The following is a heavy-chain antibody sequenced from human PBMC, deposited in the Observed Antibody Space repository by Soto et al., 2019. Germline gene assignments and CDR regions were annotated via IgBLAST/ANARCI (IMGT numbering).Heavy chain of an antibody. Sequence: PGGSRRLSCAASGFTFSSYAMSWVRQAPGKGLEWVSAISGSGGSTYYADSVKGRFTISRDNSKNTLYLQMNSLRAEDTAVYYCAKEPPTILGYGSSWNPDYWGQGTLVTVSS. CDR1: GFTFSSYA. CDR2: ISGSGGST. CDR3: AKEPPTILGYGSSWNPDY. V-gene: IGHV3-23*01. D-gene: IGHD6-13*01. J-gene: IGHJ4*02.